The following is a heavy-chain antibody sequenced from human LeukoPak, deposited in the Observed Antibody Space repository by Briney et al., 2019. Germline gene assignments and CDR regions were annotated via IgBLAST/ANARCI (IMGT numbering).Heavy chain of an antibody. CDR3: AKGDYDSSGYMGNFGY. Sequence: GGSLRLSCAASGFTFDDYAMHWVRQAPGKGLEWVSGISWNSGSIGYADSVKGRFTISRGNAKNSLYLQMNSLRAEDTALYYCAKGDYDSSGYMGNFGYWGQGTLVTVSS. J-gene: IGHJ4*02. CDR1: GFTFDDYA. V-gene: IGHV3-9*01. D-gene: IGHD3-22*01. CDR2: ISWNSGSI.